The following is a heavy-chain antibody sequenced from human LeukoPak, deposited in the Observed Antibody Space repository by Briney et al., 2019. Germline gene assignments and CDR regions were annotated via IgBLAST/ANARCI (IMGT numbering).Heavy chain of an antibody. CDR1: GFTFSRYG. V-gene: IGHV3-33*01. CDR2: IWFDGTNE. D-gene: IGHD6-13*01. J-gene: IGHJ3*02. CDR3: ARVRDSRDSDAFDT. Sequence: GGSLRLSCAASGFTFSRYGMHWVRQAPGKGLEWVALIWFDGTNENYGDSVNGRFTISRDNSKNTVYLEMSSLRAEDTAIYYCARVRDSRDSDAFDTWGQGTMVTISS.